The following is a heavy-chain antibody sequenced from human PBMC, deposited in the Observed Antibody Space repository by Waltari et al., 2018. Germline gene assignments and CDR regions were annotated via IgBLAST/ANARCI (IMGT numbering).Heavy chain of an antibody. J-gene: IGHJ4*02. D-gene: IGHD3-10*01. CDR1: GSTFSPYD. Sequence: QVQLVQSGAEVKEPGASVKVSCKVSGSTFSPYDIKWVRQATGQGLEWMGWMNPNSGNTGYAPKFQGRVNMTRDTSISTAYMELSSLRSDDTAVYYCARGSRLGSGTFFPTATDNWAQGTPVTVSS. CDR3: ARGSRLGSGTFFPTATDN. V-gene: IGHV1-8*01. CDR2: MNPNSGNT.